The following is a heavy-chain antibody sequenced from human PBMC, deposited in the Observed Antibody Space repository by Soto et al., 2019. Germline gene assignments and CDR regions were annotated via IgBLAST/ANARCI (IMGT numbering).Heavy chain of an antibody. D-gene: IGHD3-10*02. CDR2: MYNSGTT. CDR1: GDSISSSGYY. J-gene: IGHJ4*02. CDR3: ARHQHYVSGIY. V-gene: IGHV4-39*01. Sequence: TSETLSLTCTVSGDSISSSGYYWGWIRQPPGKGLEWIGSMYNSGTTYYNPSLKSRVTISADTSKNQFSLKLNSVTAADTAVYYCARHQHYVSGIYWGQGTLVTVSS.